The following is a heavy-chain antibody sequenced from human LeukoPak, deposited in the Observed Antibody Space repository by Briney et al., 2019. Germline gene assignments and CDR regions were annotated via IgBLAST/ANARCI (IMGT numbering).Heavy chain of an antibody. CDR1: GASISGYY. Sequence: KPSETLSLTCSVSGASISGYYWSWIRQPPGKGLEWFGHIYYSGSTTYNPSLKSRVTISVDTSKNQFSLKLSSVTAADTAVYYCARCLSRCNNGFDIWGQGTMVTVSS. CDR2: IYYSGST. V-gene: IGHV4-59*01. D-gene: IGHD2/OR15-2a*01. J-gene: IGHJ3*02. CDR3: ARCLSRCNNGFDI.